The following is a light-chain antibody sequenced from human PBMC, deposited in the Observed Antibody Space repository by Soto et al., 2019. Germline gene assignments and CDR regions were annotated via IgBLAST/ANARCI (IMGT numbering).Light chain of an antibody. J-gene: IGKJ4*01. Sequence: DIVMTQSPATLPVSPGERATLSCRASQSVSSNLAWYQQKPGQAPRFLIYDASNRATGIPARFSGSGSGTDFTLTISSLEPEDFAVYYCQQRSNWLTFGGGTKVDIK. V-gene: IGKV3-11*01. CDR3: QQRSNWLT. CDR1: QSVSSN. CDR2: DAS.